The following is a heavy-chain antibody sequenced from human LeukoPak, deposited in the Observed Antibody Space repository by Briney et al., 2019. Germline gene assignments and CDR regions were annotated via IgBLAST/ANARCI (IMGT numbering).Heavy chain of an antibody. V-gene: IGHV3-7*01. CDR1: GFSINNYW. CDR3: ARQAGVT. D-gene: IGHD6-19*01. CDR2: IKGDASEK. J-gene: IGHJ5*02. Sequence: PGGSLRLSCAVSGFSINNYWMTWYRQAPGKGLECVAHIKGDASEKYYLDSVKGRFTISRDNAKNPLYLQMNSLRAEDTAVYYCARQAGVTWGQGTLVTVSS.